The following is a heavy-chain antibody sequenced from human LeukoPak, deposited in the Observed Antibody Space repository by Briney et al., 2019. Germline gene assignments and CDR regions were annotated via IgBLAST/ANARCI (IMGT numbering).Heavy chain of an antibody. CDR2: IYYTGST. J-gene: IGHJ6*03. D-gene: IGHD3-10*01. Sequence: SETLSLTCIVSGGSISSYYWSWIRQPPGKGLEWIGHIYYTGSTNYNPSLKSRVTISVDTSKNQFSLKLSSVTAADTAVYYCARVEEGYGSGRRENYYYYYMDVWGKGTTVTISS. CDR1: GGSISSYY. CDR3: ARVEEGYGSGRRENYYYYYMDV. V-gene: IGHV4-59*01.